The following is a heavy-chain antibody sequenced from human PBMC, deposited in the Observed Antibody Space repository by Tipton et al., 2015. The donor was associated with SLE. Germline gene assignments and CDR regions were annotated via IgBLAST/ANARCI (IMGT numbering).Heavy chain of an antibody. CDR1: GGSISSGGYY. V-gene: IGHV4-39*07. Sequence: TLSLTCTVSGGSISSGGYYWGCIRQPPGKGLEWIGSIYHSGSTYYNPSLKSRVTISVDTSKNQFSLKLSSVTAADTAVYYCVRLHCSSTSCYPYFQHWGQGTLVTVSS. CDR3: VRLHCSSTSCYPYFQH. D-gene: IGHD2-2*01. J-gene: IGHJ1*01. CDR2: IYHSGST.